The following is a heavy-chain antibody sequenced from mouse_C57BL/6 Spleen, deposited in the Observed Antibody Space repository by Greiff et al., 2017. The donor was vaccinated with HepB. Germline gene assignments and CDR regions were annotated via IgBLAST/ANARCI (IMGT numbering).Heavy chain of an antibody. J-gene: IGHJ2*01. CDR3: ARRGITTVVATYYFDY. D-gene: IGHD1-1*01. CDR2: IYPRDGST. CDR1: GYTFTDHT. Sequence: VKLMESDAELVKPGASVKISCKVSGYTFTDHTIHWMKQRPEQGLEWIGYIYPRDGSTKYNEKFKGKATLTADKSSSTAYMQLNSLTSEDSAVYFCARRGITTVVATYYFDYWGQGTTLTVSS. V-gene: IGHV1-78*01.